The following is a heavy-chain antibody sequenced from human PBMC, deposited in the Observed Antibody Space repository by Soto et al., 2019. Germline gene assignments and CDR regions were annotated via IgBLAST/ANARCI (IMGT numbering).Heavy chain of an antibody. D-gene: IGHD3-3*01. V-gene: IGHV4-4*07. CDR1: PGSISSHY. Sequence: SQTMSLTGTVAPGSISSHYGSWIRQPAGKSLEWIGRIYTCGTTNYNPSLKSRVTMSVDTSKNQFSLKLSSVTAADTAVYYCARDPTFYDFWSGYHYYYGMDVCGEGTTVTVSS. CDR2: IYTCGTT. CDR3: ARDPTFYDFWSGYHYYYGMDV. J-gene: IGHJ6*04.